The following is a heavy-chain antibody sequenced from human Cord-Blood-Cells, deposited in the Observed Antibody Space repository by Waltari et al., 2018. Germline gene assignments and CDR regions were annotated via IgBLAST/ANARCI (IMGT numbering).Heavy chain of an antibody. Sequence: QVQLVASGGGVVQPGRYLRLSCAASGFTFSSSGMHWVRQAPGKGLEWVAVISYDGSNKYYADSVKGRFTISRDNSKNTLYLQMNSLRAEDTAVYYCAKDAGRTGADAFDIWGQGTMVTVSS. CDR2: ISYDGSNK. D-gene: IGHD7-27*01. CDR3: AKDAGRTGADAFDI. CDR1: GFTFSSSG. J-gene: IGHJ3*02. V-gene: IGHV3-30*18.